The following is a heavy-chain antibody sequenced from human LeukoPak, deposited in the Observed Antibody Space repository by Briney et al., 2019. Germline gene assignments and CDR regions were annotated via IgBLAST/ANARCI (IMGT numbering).Heavy chain of an antibody. Sequence: SSVKVSCKVSGGTFSSYAISWVRQAPGQGLEWMGRIIPIFGTANYAQKLQGRVTITTDESTSTAYMELSSLRSEDTAVYYCARGHCSSTSCYDYYYYTDVWGKGTTVTVSS. V-gene: IGHV1-69*05. D-gene: IGHD2-2*01. J-gene: IGHJ6*03. CDR3: ARGHCSSTSCYDYYYYTDV. CDR1: GGTFSSYA. CDR2: IIPIFGTA.